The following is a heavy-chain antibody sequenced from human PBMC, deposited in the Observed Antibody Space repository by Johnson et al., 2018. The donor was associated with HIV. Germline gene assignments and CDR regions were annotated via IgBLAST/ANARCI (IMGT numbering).Heavy chain of an antibody. Sequence: VQLVESGVGLVQPGRSLRLSCAASGFTFDDYAMHWVRQAPGKGLEWVSGISWNSGSIGYADSVKGRFTISRDNSKNTLYLQMNSLRAEDTAVYYCARLERLGGLSRVLDMWGQGTMVTVSS. J-gene: IGHJ3*02. D-gene: IGHD6-19*01. V-gene: IGHV3-9*01. CDR1: GFTFDDYA. CDR2: ISWNSGSI. CDR3: ARLERLGGLSRVLDM.